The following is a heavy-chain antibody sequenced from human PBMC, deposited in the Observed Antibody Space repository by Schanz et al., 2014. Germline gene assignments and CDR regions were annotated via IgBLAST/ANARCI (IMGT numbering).Heavy chain of an antibody. CDR1: GFTFSSYS. CDR3: ARPRFDYGEVDY. D-gene: IGHD4-17*01. V-gene: IGHV3-30*03. Sequence: VQLVESGGGLVKPGGSLRLSCAASGFTFSSYSMNWVRQAPGKGLEWVALISNDGSIKYYADSVEGRVTISRDNAKNTLYLQMNSLRAEDTAVYYCARPRFDYGEVDYWGQGTLVTVSS. J-gene: IGHJ4*02. CDR2: ISNDGSIK.